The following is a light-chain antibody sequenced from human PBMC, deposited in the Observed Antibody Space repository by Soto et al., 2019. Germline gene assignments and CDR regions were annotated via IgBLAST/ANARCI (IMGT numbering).Light chain of an antibody. J-gene: IGKJ1*01. Sequence: DIVMTQSPDSLAVSLGERATINCKSSQGVLYSSNNKNYLAWYQQKPGQPPKLLIYWASTRESGVPDRFSGSGSGTDFTLTISSLQAEDVAVYYCQQYYTIPPTFGQGTKVEIK. CDR1: QGVLYSSNNKNY. CDR2: WAS. V-gene: IGKV4-1*01. CDR3: QQYYTIPPT.